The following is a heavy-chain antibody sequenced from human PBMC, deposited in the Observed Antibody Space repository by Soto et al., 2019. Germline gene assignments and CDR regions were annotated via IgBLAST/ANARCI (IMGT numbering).Heavy chain of an antibody. Sequence: GESLTLSREASGDRFTNYWIGWVRQMPGKGLEWMGITYPGDSDTIYSPSLHGQVTISLDKSISTAYLKWRSLKASDTSISFCTRVDGPFDDWDQG. CDR3: TRVDGPFDD. V-gene: IGHV5-51*01. CDR1: GDRFTNYW. CDR2: TYPGDSDT. J-gene: IGHJ4*02.